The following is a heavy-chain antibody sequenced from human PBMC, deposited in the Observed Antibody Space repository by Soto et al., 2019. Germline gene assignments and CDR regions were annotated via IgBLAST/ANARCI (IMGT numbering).Heavy chain of an antibody. Sequence: GGSLRLSCAASGFTFSSYAMSWVRQAPGKGLEWVSAISGSGGSTYYADSVKGRFTISRDNSKNTLYLQMNSLRAEDTAVYYCAKSLGRVGGWEAFDYWGQGTLVTVSS. CDR1: GFTFSSYA. D-gene: IGHD1-26*01. CDR2: ISGSGGST. V-gene: IGHV3-23*01. CDR3: AKSLGRVGGWEAFDY. J-gene: IGHJ4*02.